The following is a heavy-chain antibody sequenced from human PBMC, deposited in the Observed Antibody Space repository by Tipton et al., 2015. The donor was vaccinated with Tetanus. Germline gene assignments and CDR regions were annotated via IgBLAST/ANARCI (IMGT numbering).Heavy chain of an antibody. V-gene: IGHV3-23*01. CDR3: TKDVGIVLFDY. CDR2: ISRSGDNT. CDR1: GFTFNIFG. Sequence: SLRLSCAATGFTFNIFGMSWVRQAPGKGLEWVSGISRSGDNTFYADSVKGRFTISRDNSKNTLYLQMNSLRAEDTAVYYCTKDVGIVLFDYWGQGTLVTVSS. D-gene: IGHD2-8*01. J-gene: IGHJ4*02.